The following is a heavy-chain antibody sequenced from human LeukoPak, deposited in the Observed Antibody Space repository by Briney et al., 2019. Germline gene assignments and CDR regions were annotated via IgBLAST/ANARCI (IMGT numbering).Heavy chain of an antibody. V-gene: IGHV4-61*01. CDR1: GGSFSSGSYY. D-gene: IGHD3-22*01. CDR2: IYYSGST. J-gene: IGHJ4*02. CDR3: ARDHYDSSGYYSHYFDY. Sequence: SETLSLTCTVSGGSFSSGSYYWSWIRQPPGKGLEWIGYIYYSGSTYYNPSLKSRVTISVDTSKNQFSLKLSSVTAADTAVYYCARDHYDSSGYYSHYFDYWGQGTLVTVSS.